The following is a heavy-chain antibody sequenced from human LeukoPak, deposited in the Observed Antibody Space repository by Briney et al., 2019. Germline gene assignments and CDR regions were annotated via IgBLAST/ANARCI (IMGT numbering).Heavy chain of an antibody. CDR2: ISGTDGST. D-gene: IGHD2-2*01. CDR3: AKAACTTSCYYNC. J-gene: IGHJ4*02. Sequence: GASLGLSCAASGFTFSTYAMSWVRQAPGKGLEWVSTISGTDGSTYYADSVKGRFTISRDNSKNTLYLQMSSLRAEDTAVYYCAKAACTTSCYYNCWGQGTLVTVSS. V-gene: IGHV3-23*01. CDR1: GFTFSTYA.